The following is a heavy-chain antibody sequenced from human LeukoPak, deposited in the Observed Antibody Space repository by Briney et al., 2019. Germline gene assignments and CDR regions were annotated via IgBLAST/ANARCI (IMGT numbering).Heavy chain of an antibody. CDR3: AREVSGDFDY. CDR2: VYYSGTT. J-gene: IGHJ4*02. D-gene: IGHD5/OR15-5a*01. V-gene: IGHV4-59*01. CDR1: GGSFSSYY. Sequence: SETLSLTCTVSGGSFSSYYWNWIRQPPGKGLEWIGYVYYSGTTNYNPTLKSRVTISVDTSKNQFSLNLTSVTAADTAVYYCAREVSGDFDYWGQGTLVTVSS.